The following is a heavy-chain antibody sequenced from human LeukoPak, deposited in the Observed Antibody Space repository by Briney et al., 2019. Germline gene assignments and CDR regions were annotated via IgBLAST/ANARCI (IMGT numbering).Heavy chain of an antibody. CDR3: IVAAAGTSWYFDL. D-gene: IGHD6-13*01. CDR2: IYYSGST. CDR1: GGFISSSSYY. J-gene: IGHJ2*01. Sequence: SETLSLTCTVSGGFISSSSYYWGWIRQPPGKGLEWIGSIYYSGSTYYNPSLKSRVTISVDTSKNQFSLKLSSVTAADTAVYYCIVAAAGTSWYFDLWGRGTLVTVSS. V-gene: IGHV4-39*01.